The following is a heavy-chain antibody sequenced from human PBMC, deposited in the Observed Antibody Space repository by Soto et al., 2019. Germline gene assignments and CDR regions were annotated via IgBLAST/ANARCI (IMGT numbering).Heavy chain of an antibody. CDR1: NGSVSSGTYS. Sequence: PSETLSLTCTVSNGSVSSGTYSWSWVRRPPGKGLEWIGYIYYSGTTYYTPSLKSRLTMSMDRANDHFSLNLTSVTAADTAMYFCARQGSNGAYYYYRMDVWGQGTTVTVSS. V-gene: IGHV4-30-2*01. CDR3: ARQGSNGAYYYYRMDV. J-gene: IGHJ6*02. CDR2: IYYSGTT. D-gene: IGHD2-8*01.